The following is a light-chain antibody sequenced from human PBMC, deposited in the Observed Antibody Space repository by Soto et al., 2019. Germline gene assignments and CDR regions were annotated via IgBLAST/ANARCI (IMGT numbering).Light chain of an antibody. CDR3: CSYASSSTYV. CDR1: SSGVGNYNL. V-gene: IGLV2-23*01. CDR2: EGS. J-gene: IGLJ1*01. Sequence: QSALTQPASVSGSPGQSITISCTGTSSGVGNYNLVSWYQHDPGKAPKLLIYEGSKRPSGVSDRFSGSKSGNTASLTISGLQAEGEADYYCCSYASSSTYVFGTGTKVAVL.